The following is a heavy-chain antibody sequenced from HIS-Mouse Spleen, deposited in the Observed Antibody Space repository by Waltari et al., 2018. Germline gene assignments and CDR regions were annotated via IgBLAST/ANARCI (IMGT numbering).Heavy chain of an antibody. CDR1: GGPISSSSYY. CDR2: IYYSGST. Sequence: QLQLQESGPGLVTPSETLSPTCPVSGGPISSSSYYWGWIRQPPGKGLEWIGSIYYSGSTYYNPSLKSRVTISVDTSKNQFSLKLSSVTAADTAVYYCARDPRWNDGIDYWGQGTLVTVSS. V-gene: IGHV4-39*07. CDR3: ARDPRWNDGIDY. D-gene: IGHD1-1*01. J-gene: IGHJ4*02.